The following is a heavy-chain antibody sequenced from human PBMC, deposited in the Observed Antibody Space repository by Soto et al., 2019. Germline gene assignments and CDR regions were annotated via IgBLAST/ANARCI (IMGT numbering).Heavy chain of an antibody. CDR3: TRLLTGTNNWFDP. CDR1: GGSISSYY. J-gene: IGHJ5*02. V-gene: IGHV4-59*01. CDR2: IYYSGST. D-gene: IGHD1-20*01. Sequence: SETLSLTCTVSGGSISSYYWSWIRQPPGKGLEWIGYIYYSGSTNYNPSLKSRVTISVDTSKNQFSLKLSSVTAADTAVYYCTRLLTGTNNWFDPWGQGTLVTVS.